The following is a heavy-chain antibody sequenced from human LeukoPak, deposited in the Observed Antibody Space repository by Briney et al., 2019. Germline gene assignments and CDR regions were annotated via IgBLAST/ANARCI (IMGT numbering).Heavy chain of an antibody. J-gene: IGHJ5*02. CDR3: ARNGRDCSSTSCYNWFDP. V-gene: IGHV1-69*06. D-gene: IGHD2-2*01. CDR2: IIPIFGTA. Sequence: SVKVSCKASGGTFSSYAISWVRQGPGQGLEWMGRIIPIFGTANYAQKFQGRVTITADKSTSTAYMELSSLRSEDTAVYYCARNGRDCSSTSCYNWFDPWGQGTLVTVSS. CDR1: GGTFSSYA.